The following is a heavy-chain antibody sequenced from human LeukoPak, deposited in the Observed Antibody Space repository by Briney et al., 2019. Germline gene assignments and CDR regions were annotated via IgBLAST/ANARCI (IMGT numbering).Heavy chain of an antibody. D-gene: IGHD6-13*01. J-gene: IGHJ4*02. CDR2: ISYDGSNK. CDR1: GFTFSSYG. V-gene: IGHV3-30*18. CDR3: AKAHSISWPYAFDS. Sequence: PGRSLRLSCAASGFTFSSYGMHWVRQAPGKGLEWVAVISYDGSNKYYADSVQGRFTISRDNSKNTVYLQMDNLRAEDSAMYYCAKAHSISWPYAFDSWGQGTLVTVSS.